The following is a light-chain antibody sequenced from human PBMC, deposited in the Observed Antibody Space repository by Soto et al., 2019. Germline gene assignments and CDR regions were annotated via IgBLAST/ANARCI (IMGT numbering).Light chain of an antibody. CDR1: QSISSW. J-gene: IGKJ1*01. CDR3: QQYSIYSRT. V-gene: IGKV1-5*03. CDR2: KAS. Sequence: DIQMTQSPSTLSASVGDRVTITCRASQSISSWLAWYQQKPGKAPNLLIYKASFLRCGVPSRFSGSGSGTAFTLTISSLQPDDFATYYCQQYSIYSRTFGQGTKVELK.